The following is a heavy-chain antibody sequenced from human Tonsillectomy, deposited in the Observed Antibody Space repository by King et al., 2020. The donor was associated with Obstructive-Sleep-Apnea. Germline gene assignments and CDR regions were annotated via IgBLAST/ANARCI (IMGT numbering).Heavy chain of an antibody. D-gene: IGHD3-9*01. CDR3: TTYYDMLTGYHPNYYYYGMDV. CDR1: GFTFSNAW. J-gene: IGHJ6*02. V-gene: IGHV3-15*01. CDR2: IKSKTDGGTT. Sequence: VQLVESGGGLVKPGGSLRLSCAASGFTFSNAWMSWVRQAPGKGLEWVGRIKSKTDGGTTDYAAPVKGRFTISRDDSKNTLYLQMNSLKTEDTAVYYCTTYYDMLTGYHPNYYYYGMDVWGQGTTVTVSS.